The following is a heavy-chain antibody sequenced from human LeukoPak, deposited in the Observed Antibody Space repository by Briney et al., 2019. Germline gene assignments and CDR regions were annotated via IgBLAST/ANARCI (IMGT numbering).Heavy chain of an antibody. CDR2: ISPIFGTA. J-gene: IGHJ6*03. V-gene: IGHV1-69*05. D-gene: IGHD2-8*01. Sequence: SVKVSCKASVGTFSSYAISWVRQAPGQGLEWMGGISPIFGTANYAQKFQGRVTITTDESTSTAYMELSSLRSEDTAVYYRASGLMDRTNGVCFTYYYMDVWGKGTTVPVSS. CDR3: ASGLMDRTNGVCFTYYYMDV. CDR1: VGTFSSYA.